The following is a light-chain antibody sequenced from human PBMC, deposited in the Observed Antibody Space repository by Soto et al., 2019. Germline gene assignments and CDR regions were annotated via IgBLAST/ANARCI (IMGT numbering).Light chain of an antibody. Sequence: NFMLTQPHSVSESPGKTVTISCTRSSGDIASNFVQWYQQRPGSAPTAVIYEDNQRSSGVPDRFSGSIDSSSNSASLTISGLKTEDEADYYCHSFDTGNLAVIFGGGTKVTVL. CDR3: HSFDTGNLAVI. J-gene: IGLJ2*01. CDR1: SGDIASNF. V-gene: IGLV6-57*04. CDR2: EDN.